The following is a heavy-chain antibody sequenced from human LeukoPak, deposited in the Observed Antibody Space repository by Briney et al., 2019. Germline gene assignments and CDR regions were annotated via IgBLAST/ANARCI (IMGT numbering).Heavy chain of an antibody. J-gene: IGHJ6*02. CDR2: IHYSGST. D-gene: IGHD3-16*02. V-gene: IGHV4-59*08. CDR1: GGSISSYY. Sequence: SETLSLTCTVSGGSISSYYGSWIRQPPGKGLQYIGDIHYSGSTNYNPSLKSRVTISVDTSKNQFSLKLSSVTAADTAVYFCARLTYRRPHVWGQGTTVTVSS. CDR3: ARLTYRRPHV.